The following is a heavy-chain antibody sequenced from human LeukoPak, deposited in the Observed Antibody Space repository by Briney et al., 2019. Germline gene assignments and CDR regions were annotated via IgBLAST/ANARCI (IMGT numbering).Heavy chain of an antibody. CDR2: TYYRSKWFN. V-gene: IGHV6-1*01. CDR1: GDTVSSTSGA. Sequence: SQTLSLTCAISGDTVSSTSGAWNWIRQSPSRGLEWLGRTYYRSKWFNDYAVSVKSRLTFSPDTSKNQVSLQLNSVIPEDTAVYYCARERIDSFDSWGRGTLVTVSS. J-gene: IGHJ5*01. CDR3: ARERIDSFDS. D-gene: IGHD3-16*02.